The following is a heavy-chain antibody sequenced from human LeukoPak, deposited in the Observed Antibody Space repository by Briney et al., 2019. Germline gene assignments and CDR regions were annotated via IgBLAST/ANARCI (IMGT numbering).Heavy chain of an antibody. J-gene: IGHJ6*02. Sequence: GGSLRLSCAASGFTFSAFSMNWVRQAPGKGLEWVSAISSSSSDIYYTDSVKGRFTISRDNANNFLYLQVSSLRAEDTAVYYCAGGPLQYCSSTSCYSSYYYYGMDVWGQGTTVTVSS. V-gene: IGHV3-21*01. D-gene: IGHD2-2*01. CDR3: AGGPLQYCSSTSCYSSYYYYGMDV. CDR1: GFTFSAFS. CDR2: ISSSSSDI.